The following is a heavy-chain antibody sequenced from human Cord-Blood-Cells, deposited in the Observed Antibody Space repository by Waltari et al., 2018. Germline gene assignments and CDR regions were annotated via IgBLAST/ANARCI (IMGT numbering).Heavy chain of an antibody. Sequence: QVPLVQSGAEVKKPGASVKVSCTVSGYTLTALSMHWVRHAHGKGLEWMGGFEPEDGETIYAQKFQGRVTMTEDTSTDTAYMELSSLRSEDTAVYYCAPLTPGLVEEGAFDIWGQGTMVTVSS. D-gene: IGHD3-9*01. J-gene: IGHJ3*02. CDR1: GYTLTALS. V-gene: IGHV1-24*01. CDR3: APLTPGLVEEGAFDI. CDR2: FEPEDGET.